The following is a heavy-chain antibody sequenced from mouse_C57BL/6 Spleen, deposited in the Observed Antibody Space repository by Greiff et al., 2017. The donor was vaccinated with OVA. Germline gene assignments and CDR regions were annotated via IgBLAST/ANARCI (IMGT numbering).Heavy chain of an antibody. V-gene: IGHV1-50*01. CDR3: ASLRYAMDY. CDR2: IDPSDSYT. Sequence: QVQLQQSGAELVKPGASVKLSCKASGYTFTSYWMQWVKQRPGQGLEWIGEIDPSDSYTNYNQKFKGKATLTVDTSSSTAYMQLSSLTSEDSAVYYCASLRYAMDYWGQGTSVTVSS. J-gene: IGHJ4*01. CDR1: GYTFTSYW. D-gene: IGHD1-1*01.